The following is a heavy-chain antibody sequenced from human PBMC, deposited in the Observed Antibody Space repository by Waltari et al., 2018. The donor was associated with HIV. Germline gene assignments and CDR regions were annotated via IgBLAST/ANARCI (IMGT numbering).Heavy chain of an antibody. CDR3: ARAFHDKSGYYPFDH. V-gene: IGHV3-11*04. J-gene: IGHJ4*02. CDR1: GFTFSDYF. D-gene: IGHD3-22*01. CDR2: IGPDASAI. Sequence: LVESGGALVKPGGSLRVSCAASGFTFSDYFMRWIRQAPGKGLEWFSVIGPDASAIEYADSVKGRFTISRDNAKNSLYLQMNSLRVGDTALYYCARAFHDKSGYYPFDHWGQGTLVTVSS.